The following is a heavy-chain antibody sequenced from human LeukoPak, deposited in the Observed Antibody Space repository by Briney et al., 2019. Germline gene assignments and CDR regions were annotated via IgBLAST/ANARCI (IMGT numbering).Heavy chain of an antibody. D-gene: IGHD7-27*01. CDR3: ARDLAWGGY. CDR1: GFTFSIYT. V-gene: IGHV3-21*01. J-gene: IGHJ4*02. Sequence: GGSLRLSCVASGFTFSIYTMSWVRQAPGKGLEWVSSITSSSSSMYSADSVKGRLTISRDNAKSSLYPQMNSLRAEDTAVYYCARDLAWGGYWGQGTLVTVSS. CDR2: ITSSSSSM.